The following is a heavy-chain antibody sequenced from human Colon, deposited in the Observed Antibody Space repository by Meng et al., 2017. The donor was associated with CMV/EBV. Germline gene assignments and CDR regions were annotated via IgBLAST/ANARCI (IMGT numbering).Heavy chain of an antibody. CDR2: ISSSGSTR. CDR1: GFTFMNDE. J-gene: IGHJ4*02. Sequence: GESLKISCVGSGFTFMNDEMNWVRQAPGKGLEWVAYISSSGSTRLYADSVKGRFTVSRDNAKNSVYLQMSSLRVEDTAIYYCATLSIYDSTISDFWGQGTLVTVSS. CDR3: ATLSIYDSTISDF. D-gene: IGHD5/OR15-5a*01. V-gene: IGHV3-48*03.